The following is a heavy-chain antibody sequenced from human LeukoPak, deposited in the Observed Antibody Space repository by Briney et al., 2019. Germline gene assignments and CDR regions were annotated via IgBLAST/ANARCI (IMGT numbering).Heavy chain of an antibody. CDR3: AKHVMTTPRTLDY. Sequence: PGGSLRLSCAASGFTFKNYAVSWVRQAPGKGLEWVSTFGTGADTYYTGSVEGRFIISRDNSKSTVYLQMNSLRADDTATYYCAKHVMTTPRTLDYWGQGTLVTVSS. CDR2: FGTGADT. V-gene: IGHV3-23*01. J-gene: IGHJ4*02. D-gene: IGHD1-1*01. CDR1: GFTFKNYA.